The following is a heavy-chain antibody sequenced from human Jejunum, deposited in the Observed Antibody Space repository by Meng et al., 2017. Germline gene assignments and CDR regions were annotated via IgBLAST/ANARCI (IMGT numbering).Heavy chain of an antibody. Sequence: QPRESGPGLVKPSGTLSLTCTVSGDSITTNTYWSWVRQSPEKGLEWIGQIDHRGSPYYNPSLKSRVTMSVDKSKSQVSLQLTSVTAADTAVYYCAKHGGYYQHYWGQGTLVTVSS. J-gene: IGHJ4*02. D-gene: IGHD3-22*01. CDR1: GDSITTNTY. CDR2: IDHRGSP. CDR3: AKHGGYYQHY. V-gene: IGHV4-4*02.